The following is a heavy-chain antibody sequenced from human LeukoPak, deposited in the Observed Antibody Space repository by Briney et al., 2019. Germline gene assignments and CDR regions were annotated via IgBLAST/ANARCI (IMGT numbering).Heavy chain of an antibody. CDR3: VRVRTHAFDI. J-gene: IGHJ3*02. CDR1: GGSISSYY. V-gene: IGHV4-59*01. Sequence: SETLSLTCTVSGGSISSYYWSWIRQPPGKGLEWIGYIYYSGSTNYNPSLKSRVTISVDTSKNQFSLKLSSVTAADTAVYYCVRVRTHAFDIWGQGTMVTVSS. CDR2: IYYSGST. D-gene: IGHD1-1*01.